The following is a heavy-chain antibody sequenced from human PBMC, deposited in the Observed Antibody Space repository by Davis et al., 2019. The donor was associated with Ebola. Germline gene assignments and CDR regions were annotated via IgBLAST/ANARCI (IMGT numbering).Heavy chain of an antibody. CDR3: AREPRYCSGGSCYSFGMDV. J-gene: IGHJ6*04. CDR1: GGTFSSYA. V-gene: IGHV1-69*13. D-gene: IGHD2-15*01. Sequence: SVKVSCKASGGTFSSYAISWVRQAPGQGLEWMGGIIPIFGIANYAQKFQGRVTITADESTSTAYMELSSMRSEDTAVYYCAREPRYCSGGSCYSFGMDVWGKGTTVTVSS. CDR2: IIPIFGIA.